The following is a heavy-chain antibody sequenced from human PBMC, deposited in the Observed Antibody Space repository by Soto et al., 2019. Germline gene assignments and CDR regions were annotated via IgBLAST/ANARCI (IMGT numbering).Heavy chain of an antibody. V-gene: IGHV1-69*13. CDR2: IIPIFGTA. CDR3: ASFIRPDSSGYWGKFEP. D-gene: IGHD3-22*01. Sequence: SVKVSGKASGGTFSSYAISWVRQAPGQGLEWMGGIIPIFGTANYAQKFQGRVTITADESTRTADMELSSLRSEDTAVYYCASFIRPDSSGYWGKFEPWGQGTLVTVSS. CDR1: GGTFSSYA. J-gene: IGHJ5*02.